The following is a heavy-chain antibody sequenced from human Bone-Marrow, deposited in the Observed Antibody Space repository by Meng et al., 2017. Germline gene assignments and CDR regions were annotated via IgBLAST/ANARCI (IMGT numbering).Heavy chain of an antibody. CDR1: GGSFSGNS. V-gene: IGHV4-34*01. CDR3: ARRGGSGHYSP. D-gene: IGHD3-10*01. CDR2: INQSGSA. Sequence: QVQLQQWGEGLFKPSETLSLTCAVYGGSFSGNSWSWIRQPPGKGLEWSGEINQSGSAKYNPSLKSRVTMSADSSKKQFSLKMSSMTAADTAVYYCARRGGSGHYSPWGQGTLVTVSS. J-gene: IGHJ5*02.